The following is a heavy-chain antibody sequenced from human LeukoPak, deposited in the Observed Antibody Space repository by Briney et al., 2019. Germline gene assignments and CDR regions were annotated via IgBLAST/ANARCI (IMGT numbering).Heavy chain of an antibody. D-gene: IGHD6-13*01. CDR2: IKYDGSDK. J-gene: IGHJ3*02. CDR3: ARVGQQLVRDAFDI. Sequence: GGSLRLSCAASGFTLSSYVMHWVRQAPGKGLEWVAFIKYDGSDKFYADSVKGRFTISRDNAKNSLYLQMNSLRAEDTAAYYCARVGQQLVRDAFDIWGQGTMVTVSS. V-gene: IGHV3-30*02. CDR1: GFTLSSYV.